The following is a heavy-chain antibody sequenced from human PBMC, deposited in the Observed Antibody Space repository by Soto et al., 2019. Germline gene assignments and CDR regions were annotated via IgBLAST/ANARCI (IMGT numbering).Heavy chain of an antibody. J-gene: IGHJ6*02. CDR1: GGTFSDYA. CDR3: ARDRIQLRLGKYSFNGMDV. D-gene: IGHD3-16*01. Sequence: QVQLVQSGAEMRKPGSSLSVSCKASGGTFSDYAFSWVRQAPGQGLEWMGGIVPRFGSPNYAQKFGGRVTITADTSTKTGYMEMSMLRFSDAAVYFCARDRIQLRLGKYSFNGMDVWGQGTTITVSS. V-gene: IGHV1-69*06. CDR2: IVPRFGSP.